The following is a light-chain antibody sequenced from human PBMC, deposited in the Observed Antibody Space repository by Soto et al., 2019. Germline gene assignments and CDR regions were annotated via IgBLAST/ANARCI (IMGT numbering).Light chain of an antibody. CDR1: QSIITEY. CDR2: GAS. J-gene: IGKJ1*01. V-gene: IGKV3-20*01. CDR3: QQYGYTPRT. Sequence: EIVLTQSPGTLSLSPGDRATLSCRASQSIITEYLGWYQQKPGRAPRLLIYGASTRATGIPDRFSGSGTGTDFTLTISRLEPEDFAVYYCQQYGYTPRTFDQGTKVEIK.